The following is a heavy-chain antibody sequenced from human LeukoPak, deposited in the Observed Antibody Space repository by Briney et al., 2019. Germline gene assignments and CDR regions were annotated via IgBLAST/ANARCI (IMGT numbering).Heavy chain of an antibody. CDR2: MNPNSGNT. CDR3: ARDCGGTIGGTKAYYMDV. CDR1: GYTFTSYD. D-gene: IGHD2-21*01. J-gene: IGHJ6*03. V-gene: IGHV1-8*01. Sequence: ASVKVSCKASGYTFTSYDINWVRQATGQGLEWMGWMNPNSGNTGYAQKFQGRVTMTRNTSISTAYMELSSLRSEDTAVYYCARDCGGTIGGTKAYYMDVWGKGTTVTVSS.